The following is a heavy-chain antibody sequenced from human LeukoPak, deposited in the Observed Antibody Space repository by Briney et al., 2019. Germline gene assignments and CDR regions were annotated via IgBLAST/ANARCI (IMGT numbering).Heavy chain of an antibody. Sequence: GSLRLSCAASGFTFSNYAMSWVRQAPGKGLEWVSAISGSGGSTFYRASVKGRFTIFRDSSKNALHLQMNSLRVEDTAVYYCAIYGYCGSTGCYRYFDSWGQGTLVTVSS. J-gene: IGHJ4*02. CDR3: AIYGYCGSTGCYRYFDS. CDR2: ISGSGGST. V-gene: IGHV3-23*01. D-gene: IGHD2-2*03. CDR1: GFTFSNYA.